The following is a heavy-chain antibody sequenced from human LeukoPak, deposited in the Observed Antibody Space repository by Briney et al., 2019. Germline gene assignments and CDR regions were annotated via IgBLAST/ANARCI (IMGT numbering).Heavy chain of an antibody. J-gene: IGHJ4*02. CDR2: ISTSGGGI. CDR3: ARDGFDYYDSSGYYYFDS. D-gene: IGHD3-22*01. CDR1: GFTFSNYA. V-gene: IGHV3-23*01. Sequence: GGSLRLSCAASGFTFSNYAMSWVRQAPGKGLEWVSGISTSGGGIYYADSVKGRFTISRDNSMNTLYLQMYSLRADDTAVYYCARDGFDYYDSSGYYYFDSWGQGTLVTVSS.